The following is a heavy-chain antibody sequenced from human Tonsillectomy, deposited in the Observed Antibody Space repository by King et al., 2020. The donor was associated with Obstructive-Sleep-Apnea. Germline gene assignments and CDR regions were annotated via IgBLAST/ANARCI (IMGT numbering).Heavy chain of an antibody. J-gene: IGHJ4*02. CDR1: GYSFTSYW. D-gene: IGHD2-15*01. V-gene: IGHV5-10-1*01. CDR3: ARGYCGGGSCYAAIDY. Sequence: QLVQSGAEVKKPGESLRISCKVSGYSFTSYWISWVRQMPGKGLEWMGRIDPSDSYTNYSPSFQGHVTISADKSISTAYLQWSSLKASDTAMYYCARGYCGGGSCYAAIDYWGQGALVTVSS. CDR2: IDPSDSYT.